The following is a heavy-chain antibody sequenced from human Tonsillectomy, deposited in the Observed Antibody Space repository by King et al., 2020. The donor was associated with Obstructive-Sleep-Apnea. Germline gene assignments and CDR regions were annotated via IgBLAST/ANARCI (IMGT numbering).Heavy chain of an antibody. J-gene: IGHJ6*02. Sequence: QVQLQESVPGLVKPSETLSLTCTVSGGSIGSSSYYLGWIRQPPGKCLGWIGSINYSCSTYYNPSLRSRGSTSVDTSKNQLSLRLTSVTAADTAVYYCARLDIEYSYRYGMDVWGQGTTVTVSS. V-gene: IGHV4-39*07. CDR3: ARLDIEYSYRYGMDV. CDR2: INYSCST. CDR1: GGSIGSSSYY. D-gene: IGHD2-2*03.